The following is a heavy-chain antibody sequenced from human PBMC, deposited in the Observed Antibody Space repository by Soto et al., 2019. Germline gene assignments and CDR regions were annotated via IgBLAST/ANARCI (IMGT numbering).Heavy chain of an antibody. V-gene: IGHV3-23*01. J-gene: IGHJ4*02. CDR3: AKDRLRYFDWLSYFDY. CDR1: GFTFSSYA. CDR2: ISGSGGST. Sequence: EVQLLESGGGLVQPGGSLRLSCAASGFTFSSYAMSWVRQAPGKGLEWVSAISGSGGSTYYADSVKGRFTISRDNSKNTLYLQMNSLRAEDTAVYYCAKDRLRYFDWLSYFDYWGQGTLVTVSS. D-gene: IGHD3-9*01.